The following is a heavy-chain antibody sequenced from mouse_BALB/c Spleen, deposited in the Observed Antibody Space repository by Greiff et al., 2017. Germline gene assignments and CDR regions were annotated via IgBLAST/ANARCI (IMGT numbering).Heavy chain of an antibody. CDR3: ARLGYDGYYVDY. Sequence: EVQVVESGGGLVKPGGSLKLSCAASGFTFSSYAMSWVRQTPEKRLEWVATISSGGSYTYYPDSVKGRFTISRDNAKNTLYLQMSSLRSEDTAMYYCARLGYDGYYVDYWGQGTTLTVSS. CDR1: GFTFSSYA. D-gene: IGHD2-3*01. V-gene: IGHV5-9-3*01. J-gene: IGHJ2*01. CDR2: ISSGGSYT.